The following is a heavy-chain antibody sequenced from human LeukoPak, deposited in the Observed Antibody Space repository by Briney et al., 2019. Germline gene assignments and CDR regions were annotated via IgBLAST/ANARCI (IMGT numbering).Heavy chain of an antibody. D-gene: IGHD5-18*01. CDR2: IYYSGST. Sequence: SETLSLTCTVSGGSISSYYWRWIRQPPGKGLEWIGYIYYSGSTNYNPSLKSRVTISVDTSKNQFSLKLSSVTAADTAVYYCAAWIQLRGAFDIWGQGTMVTVSS. CDR1: GGSISSYY. V-gene: IGHV4-59*01. J-gene: IGHJ3*02. CDR3: AAWIQLRGAFDI.